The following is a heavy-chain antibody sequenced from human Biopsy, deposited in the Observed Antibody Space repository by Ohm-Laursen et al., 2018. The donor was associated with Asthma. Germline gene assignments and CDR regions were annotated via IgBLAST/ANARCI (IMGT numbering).Heavy chain of an antibody. CDR1: GVALSGYT. V-gene: IGHV1-58*01. D-gene: IGHD2/OR15-2a*01. CDR3: AAGRTSLQGESHI. CDR2: IVFASGAT. J-gene: IGHJ4*01. Sequence: SVKVSCNASGVALSGYTFEWVRQARGLGLEWIAWIVFASGATNYAQNFQDRLTVTRDMSAVSVSMELRGLSSTDTAVYYCAAGRTSLQGESHIWGQGTLVSVSS.